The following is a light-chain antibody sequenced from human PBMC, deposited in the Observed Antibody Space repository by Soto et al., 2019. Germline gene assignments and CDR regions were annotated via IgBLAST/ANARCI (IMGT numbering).Light chain of an antibody. CDR2: AAS. CDR3: HQTYANPWT. V-gene: IGKV1-39*01. J-gene: IGKJ1*01. Sequence: DIQMTQSPSSLSASVGDRVSITCRASQSISTYLNWYQQKPGMAPKVLIYAASRLQSGVPSRFSGSGSGTDFTLTISSLPPEDSATYYCHQTYANPWTFGHGTMVEIK. CDR1: QSISTY.